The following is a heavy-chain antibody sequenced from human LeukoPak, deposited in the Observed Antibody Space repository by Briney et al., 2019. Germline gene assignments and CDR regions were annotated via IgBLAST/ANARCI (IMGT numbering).Heavy chain of an antibody. V-gene: IGHV1-2*02. Sequence: GASVKVSCKASGYTFTGYYMHWVRQAPGQGLEWMGWINPNSGGTNYAQKFQGRVTMTRDTSISTAYMELSRLRSDDTAVYYCARELLNTLPLSYSMDVWGKGATVIVSS. CDR2: INPNSGGT. CDR1: GYTFTGYY. D-gene: IGHD4/OR15-4a*01. J-gene: IGHJ6*03. CDR3: ARELLNTLPLSYSMDV.